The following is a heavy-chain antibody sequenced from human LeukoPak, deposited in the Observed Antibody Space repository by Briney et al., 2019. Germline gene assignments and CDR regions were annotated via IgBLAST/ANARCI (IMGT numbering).Heavy chain of an antibody. CDR1: GGSVSSSDYY. Sequence: PSETLSLTCTVSGGSVSSSDYYWSWIRQPPGKGLEWIGYIYYNGRTNYNPSLKSRFTILVDTSNNQFSLKMTSVSAADTAVYYCARPPTMTTWVVDSWGQGTLITVSS. V-gene: IGHV4-61*08. CDR2: IYYNGRT. CDR3: ARPPTMTTWVVDS. D-gene: IGHD4-17*01. J-gene: IGHJ4*02.